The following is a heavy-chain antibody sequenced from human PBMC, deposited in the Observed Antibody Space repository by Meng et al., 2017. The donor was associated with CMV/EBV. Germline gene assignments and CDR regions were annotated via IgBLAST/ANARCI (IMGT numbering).Heavy chain of an antibody. CDR2: INHSGST. CDR3: ARGVGGWFDP. CDR1: GGSLSGYY. D-gene: IGHD1-26*01. V-gene: IGHV4-34*01. J-gene: IGHJ5*02. Sequence: QVEQQQWGAGVVKPSEAVPPNCAVYGGSLSGYYWSWIRQPPGKGLEWIGEINHSGSTNYNPSLKSRVTISVDTSKNQFSLKLSSVTAADTAVYYCARGVGGWFDPWGQGTLVTVSS.